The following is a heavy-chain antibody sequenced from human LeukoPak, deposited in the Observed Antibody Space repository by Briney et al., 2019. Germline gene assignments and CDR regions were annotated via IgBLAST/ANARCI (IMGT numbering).Heavy chain of an antibody. Sequence: SETLSLTCAVYGGSFSGDYWSWIRQPPGKGLECHGSIYYSGSTYYNPSLKSRVTISVDTSKNQFSLKLSSVTAADTAVYYCARDYDFWSGSSASFDIWGQGTMVTVSS. D-gene: IGHD3-3*01. CDR2: IYYSGST. V-gene: IGHV4-34*01. CDR1: GGSFSGDY. CDR3: ARDYDFWSGSSASFDI. J-gene: IGHJ3*02.